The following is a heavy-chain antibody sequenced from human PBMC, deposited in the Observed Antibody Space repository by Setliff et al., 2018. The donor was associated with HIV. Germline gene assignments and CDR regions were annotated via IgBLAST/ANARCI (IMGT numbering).Heavy chain of an antibody. CDR1: GGSFSDYY. J-gene: IGHJ4*02. D-gene: IGHD3-16*02. CDR3: ARGVDGWGTYRYRNYFDY. Sequence: VTLSLTCAVYGGSFSDYYWSWIRQSPGRGLEWIGEINHGGSTIYNPSLKRRVTISIDTSKNQFSLNLTSVTAADTAIYYCARGVDGWGTYRYRNYFDYWGQGTLVTVSS. V-gene: IGHV4-34*01. CDR2: INHGGST.